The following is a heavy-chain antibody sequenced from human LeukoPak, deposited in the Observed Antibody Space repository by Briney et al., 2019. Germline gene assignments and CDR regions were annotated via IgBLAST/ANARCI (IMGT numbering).Heavy chain of an antibody. Sequence: GGSLRLSCTASGFTFSTYSMNWVRQAPGKGLEWVSSITSINFYIYYADSVKGRFTISRDNAENSLSLQMNSLRAEDTAMYYCTRSLGVSGSSRAFDFWGQGTLVTVSS. CDR2: ITSINFYI. J-gene: IGHJ4*02. CDR3: TRSLGVSGSSRAFDF. CDR1: GFTFSTYS. V-gene: IGHV3-21*01. D-gene: IGHD6-6*01.